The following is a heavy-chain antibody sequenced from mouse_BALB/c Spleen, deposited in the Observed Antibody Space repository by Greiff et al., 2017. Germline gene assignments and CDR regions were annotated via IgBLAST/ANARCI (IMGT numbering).Heavy chain of an antibody. V-gene: IGHV2-9*02. CDR3: ARDQDYGSSGGMDY. J-gene: IGHJ4*01. D-gene: IGHD1-1*01. CDR2: IWAGGST. Sequence: VQGVESGPGLVAPSQSLSITCTVSGFSLTSYGVHWVRQPPGKGLEWLGVIWAGGSTNYNSALMSRLSISKDNSKSQVFLKMNSLQTDDTAMYYCARDQDYGSSGGMDYWGQGTSVTVSS. CDR1: GFSLTSYG.